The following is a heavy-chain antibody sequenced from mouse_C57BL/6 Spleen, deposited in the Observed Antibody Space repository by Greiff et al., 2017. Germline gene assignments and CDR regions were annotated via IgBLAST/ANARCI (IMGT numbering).Heavy chain of an antibody. V-gene: IGHV1-15*01. CDR2: IDPETGGT. Sequence: QVHVQQPGAELVRPGASVTLSCKASGYTFTDYEMHWVKQTPVHGLEWIGAIDPETGGTAYNQKFKGKAILTADKSSSTAYMELRSLTSEDSAVYYCTRALFAYWGQGTLVTVSA. CDR3: TRALFAY. J-gene: IGHJ3*01. CDR1: GYTFTDYE.